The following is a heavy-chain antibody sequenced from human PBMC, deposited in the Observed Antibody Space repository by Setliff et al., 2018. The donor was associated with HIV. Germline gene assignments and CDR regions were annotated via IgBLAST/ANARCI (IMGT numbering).Heavy chain of an antibody. J-gene: IGHJ4*02. CDR1: GGSFNDYY. V-gene: IGHV4-34*01. Sequence: SETLSLTCAVYGGSFNDYYWTWIRQPPGKGLEWIWEIDHSGSTKYHASLKSRVTISIDTSKNQISLKLSSVTAADTAVYYCARGLNYYGSGSYLPLGYWGQGTLVTVSS. D-gene: IGHD3-10*01. CDR3: ARGLNYYGSGSYLPLGY. CDR2: IDHSGST.